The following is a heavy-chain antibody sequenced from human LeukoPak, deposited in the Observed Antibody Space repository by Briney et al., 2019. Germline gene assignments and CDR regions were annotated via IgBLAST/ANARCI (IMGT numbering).Heavy chain of an antibody. CDR2: IYYSGST. CDR3: ARGSSITIFGVVMSWFDP. Sequence: SQTLSLTCTVSGGSISSGGYYWSWIRQHPGKGLEWIGYIYYSGSTNYNPSLKSRVTISVDTSKNQFSLKLSSVTAADTAVYYCARGSSITIFGVVMSWFDPWGQGTLVTVSS. CDR1: GGSISSGGYY. D-gene: IGHD3-3*01. J-gene: IGHJ5*02. V-gene: IGHV4-31*03.